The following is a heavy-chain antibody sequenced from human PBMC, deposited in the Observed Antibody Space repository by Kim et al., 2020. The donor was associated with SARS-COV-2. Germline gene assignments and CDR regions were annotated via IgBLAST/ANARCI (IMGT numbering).Heavy chain of an antibody. V-gene: IGHV3-53*01. J-gene: IGHJ3*01. D-gene: IGHD3-16*02. Sequence: GGSLRLSCAASGFTVNNQYMTWVRQAPGKGLEWVSSIYKAGATFYAESVTDRLTTYRANSKNKLVLQMNSLRGEDKALYYCEVPRAVIGRFDVWGQGTEVTVSS. CDR1: GFTVNNQY. CDR2: IYKAGAT. CDR3: EVPRAVIGRFDV.